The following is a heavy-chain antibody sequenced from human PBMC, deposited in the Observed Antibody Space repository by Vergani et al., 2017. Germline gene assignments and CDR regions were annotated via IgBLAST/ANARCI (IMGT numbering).Heavy chain of an antibody. Sequence: QVQLVQSGAEVKKPGASVKVSCKASGYTFTSYGISWVRQAPGQGLEWMGWISAYNGNTNYAQKLQGRVTMTTDTSTSTAYMELRSLRSDDTAVYYCARDGAGYYDFWSAPMYYYMDVWGKGTTVTVSS. CDR3: ARDGAGYYDFWSAPMYYYMDV. CDR2: ISAYNGNT. J-gene: IGHJ6*03. CDR1: GYTFTSYG. D-gene: IGHD3-3*01. V-gene: IGHV1-18*01.